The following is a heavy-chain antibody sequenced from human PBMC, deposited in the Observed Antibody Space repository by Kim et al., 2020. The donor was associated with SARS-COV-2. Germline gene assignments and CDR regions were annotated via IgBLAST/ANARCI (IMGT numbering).Heavy chain of an antibody. V-gene: IGHV4-59*01. CDR3: ARLSGNLWFGELSITHFDY. J-gene: IGHJ4*02. Sequence: SRVTISVDTSKNQFSLKLSSVTAADTAVYYCARLSGNLWFGELSITHFDYWGQGTLVTVSS. D-gene: IGHD3-10*01.